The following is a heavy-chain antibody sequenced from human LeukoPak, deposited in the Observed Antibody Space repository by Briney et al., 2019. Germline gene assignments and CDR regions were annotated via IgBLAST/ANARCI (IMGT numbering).Heavy chain of an antibody. CDR3: AKRLNYIAAVDP. CDR1: GFTFSSYR. D-gene: IGHD6-13*01. CDR2: ISGIGGNT. Sequence: GVSLRLSCGASGFTFSSYRMICVRRAPGRGLEWFSAISGIGGNTYYADSVKSRFTISRDNSKNTLYLQMNSLRAEDTAVYYCAKRLNYIAAVDPWGQGTLVTVSS. J-gene: IGHJ5*02. V-gene: IGHV3-23*01.